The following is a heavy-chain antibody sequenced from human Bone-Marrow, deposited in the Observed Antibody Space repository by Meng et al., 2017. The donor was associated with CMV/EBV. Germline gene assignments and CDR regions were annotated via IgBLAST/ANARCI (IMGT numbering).Heavy chain of an antibody. CDR2: MSFDGSNE. J-gene: IGHJ6*02. CDR3: AKDLYCSSTSCPSFYYYYGRDV. D-gene: IGHD2-2*01. Sequence: GGSLRLSCAASGFMFNSYAMYWVRQAPGRGPEWVAVMSFDGSNEYYADSVKGRFTISRDNSKNTLYLQMNSLRAEDTAVYYCAKDLYCSSTSCPSFYYYYGRDVWGQGNTVNV. CDR1: GFMFNSYA. V-gene: IGHV3-30-3*01.